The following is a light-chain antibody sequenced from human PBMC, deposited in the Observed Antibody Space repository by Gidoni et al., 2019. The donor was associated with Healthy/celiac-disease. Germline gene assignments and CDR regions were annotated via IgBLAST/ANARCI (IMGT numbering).Light chain of an antibody. J-gene: IGKJ2*01. Sequence: IVLTQSPATLSLSPGERATLACRASQSVSSYLAWYQQKPGQAPRRLIYDASNRATGIPARCSGSGSGTDFTLTISSLEPEDCAVYYCQQRSNWPPYTVGQXTKLEIK. CDR2: DAS. V-gene: IGKV3-11*01. CDR1: QSVSSY. CDR3: QQRSNWPPYT.